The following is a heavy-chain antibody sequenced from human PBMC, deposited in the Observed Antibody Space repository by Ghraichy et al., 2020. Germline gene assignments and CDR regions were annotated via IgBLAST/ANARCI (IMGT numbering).Heavy chain of an antibody. Sequence: SETLSLTCTVSGGSISSSSYYWGWIRQPPGKGLEWIGNIYYSGTTFYNPSLKSRVTISVDTSKNQFSLRLSSVTAADTAVYYCARLDLRAVAGPGNNYWGQGTLVTVSS. CDR2: IYYSGTT. J-gene: IGHJ4*02. V-gene: IGHV4-39*01. CDR1: GGSISSSSYY. D-gene: IGHD6-19*01. CDR3: ARLDLRAVAGPGNNY.